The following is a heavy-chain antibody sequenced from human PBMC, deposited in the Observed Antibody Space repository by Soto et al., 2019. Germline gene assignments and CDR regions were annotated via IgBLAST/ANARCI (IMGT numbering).Heavy chain of an antibody. D-gene: IGHD3-22*01. CDR3: AIYDSSGSRGFQH. CDR2: IFYSGST. J-gene: IGHJ1*01. CDR1: GGSISSGVYY. Sequence: SSETLSLTCTVSGGSISSGVYYWSWIRQHPGKGLEWIGYIFYSGSTYYNPSLKSRVTISVDTSKSQFSLKLSSVTAADTAVYYCAIYDSSGSRGFQHWGQGTLVTVSS. V-gene: IGHV4-31*03.